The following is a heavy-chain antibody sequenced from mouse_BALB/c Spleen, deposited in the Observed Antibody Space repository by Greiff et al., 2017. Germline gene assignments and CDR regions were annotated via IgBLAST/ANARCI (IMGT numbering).Heavy chain of an antibody. D-gene: IGHD2-3*01. CDR1: GFTFSSYA. V-gene: IGHV5-9-4*01. J-gene: IGHJ4*01. CDR2: ISSGGSYT. CDR3: ARNDGSSYYYAMDY. Sequence: EVMLVESGGGLVKPGGSLKLSCAASGFTFSSYAMSWVRQSPEKRLEWVAEISSGGSYTYYPDTVTGRFTISRDNAKNTLYLEMSSLRSEDTAMYYCARNDGSSYYYAMDYWGQGTSVTVSS.